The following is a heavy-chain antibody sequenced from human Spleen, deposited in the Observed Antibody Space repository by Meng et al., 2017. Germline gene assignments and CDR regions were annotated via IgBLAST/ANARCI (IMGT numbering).Heavy chain of an antibody. CDR1: GFTVSSNY. V-gene: IGHV3-53*01. D-gene: IGHD6-19*01. CDR2: IYSGGST. Sequence: GESLKISCAASGFTVSSNYMSWVRQAPGKGLEWVSVIYSGGSTYYADSVKGRFTISRDNSKSTLYLQMNSLRAEDTAVYYCARDRGGYSSGWYPFDYWGQGTLVTVSS. J-gene: IGHJ4*02. CDR3: ARDRGGYSSGWYPFDY.